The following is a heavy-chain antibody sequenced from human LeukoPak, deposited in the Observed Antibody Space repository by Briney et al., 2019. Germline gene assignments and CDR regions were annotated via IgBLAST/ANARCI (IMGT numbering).Heavy chain of an antibody. J-gene: IGHJ5*02. Sequence: GGSLRLSSAASGFAFNFYAMSWVRQAPGKGLQWVSTINANGINTYYADSVRGRFTISGDNSKDTLYLQLNSLRAEDTAIYFCAKPISGGLAVSADWFDAWGQGTLVIVSS. CDR3: AKPISGGLAVSADWFDA. V-gene: IGHV3-23*01. D-gene: IGHD6-19*01. CDR1: GFAFNFYA. CDR2: INANGINT.